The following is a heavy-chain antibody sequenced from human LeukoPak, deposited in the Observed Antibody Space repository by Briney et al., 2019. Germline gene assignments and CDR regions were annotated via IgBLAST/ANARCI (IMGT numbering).Heavy chain of an antibody. J-gene: IGHJ6*03. V-gene: IGHV4-39*07. CDR2: IYYSGST. CDR1: GGSISSSSYY. D-gene: IGHD3-10*01. CDR3: ARAYGSGSFYYYCYMDV. Sequence: SETLSLTCTVSGGSISSSSYYWGWIRQPPGKGLEWIGSIYYSGSTYYNPSLKSRVTISVDTSKNQFSLKLSSVTAADTAVYYCARAYGSGSFYYYCYMDVWGKGTTVTVSS.